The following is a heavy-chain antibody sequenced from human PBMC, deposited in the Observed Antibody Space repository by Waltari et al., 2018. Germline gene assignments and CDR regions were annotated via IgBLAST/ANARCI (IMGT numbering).Heavy chain of an antibody. Sequence: ESGPGLVKPSETLSLTCTVSGGSISSYYWSWIRQPPGKGLEWIGYIYYSGSTNYNPSLKSRVTISVDTSKNQFSLKLSSVTAADTAVYYCARGSITMVQGVLDYWGQGTLVTVSS. CDR3: ARGSITMVQGVLDY. V-gene: IGHV4-59*01. CDR1: GGSISSYY. CDR2: IYYSGST. D-gene: IGHD3-10*01. J-gene: IGHJ4*02.